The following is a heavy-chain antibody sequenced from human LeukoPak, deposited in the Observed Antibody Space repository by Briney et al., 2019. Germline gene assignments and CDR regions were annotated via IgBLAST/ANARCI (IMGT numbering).Heavy chain of an antibody. CDR3: ATGSGYYYDH. Sequence: GGSLRLSCAASGFTFSNYYMHWVRQAPGKGLEWVAVVHHDGSERYYADSVKGRFTISRDNSKNTLYVQMDCLRVEDTAVYYCATGSGYYYDHWGQGTLVTVSS. CDR2: VHHDGSER. D-gene: IGHD3-22*01. J-gene: IGHJ4*02. CDR1: GFTFSNYY. V-gene: IGHV3-30*02.